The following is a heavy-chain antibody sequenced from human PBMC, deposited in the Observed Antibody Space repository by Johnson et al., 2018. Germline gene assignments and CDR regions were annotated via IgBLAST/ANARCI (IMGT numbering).Heavy chain of an antibody. CDR2: IWYDGSNK. D-gene: IGHD4-17*01. J-gene: IGHJ1*01. Sequence: VQLVESGGGVVQPGRSLRLSCAASEFTFSTYGMHWVRQAPGTGLEWVAVIWYDGSNKYYADAVKGRFTISRDNSKNTRYLQMNRLRAEDTAVYYCARARMPYGDYLEYFQHWGQGTLVTVSS. CDR3: ARARMPYGDYLEYFQH. V-gene: IGHV3-33*01. CDR1: EFTFSTYG.